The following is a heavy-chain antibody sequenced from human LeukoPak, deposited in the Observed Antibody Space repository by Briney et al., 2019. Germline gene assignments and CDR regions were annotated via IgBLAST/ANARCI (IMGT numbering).Heavy chain of an antibody. D-gene: IGHD3-16*01. CDR2: LYTSGST. J-gene: IGHJ4*02. V-gene: IGHV4-61*02. CDR1: GGSINSGSYS. CDR3: ARGGKASEDY. Sequence: SETLSLTCTVSGGSINSGSYSWSWIRQPAGKGLEWIGRLYTSGSTNYNPSLKSRVAISVDTSKNQFSLKLSSVTAADTAVYYCARGGKASEDYWGQGTLVTVSS.